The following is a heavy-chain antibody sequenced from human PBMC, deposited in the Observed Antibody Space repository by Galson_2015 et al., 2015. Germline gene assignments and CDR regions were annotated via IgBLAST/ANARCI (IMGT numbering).Heavy chain of an antibody. J-gene: IGHJ3*02. D-gene: IGHD2-15*01. CDR1: GYTFTGYS. Sequence: SVKVSCKASGYTFTGYSLHWVRQAPGQGLEWMGWINPNSGGTNYAQNFQGWVTMTRDTSISTAYMELSRLRSDDTAVYYCARGNCSGGNRTDAFDIWGQGTIVTVSA. CDR3: ARGNCSGGNRTDAFDI. CDR2: INPNSGGT. V-gene: IGHV1-2*04.